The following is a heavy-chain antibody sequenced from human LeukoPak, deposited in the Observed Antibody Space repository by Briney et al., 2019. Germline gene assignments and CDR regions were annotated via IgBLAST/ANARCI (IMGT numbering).Heavy chain of an antibody. V-gene: IGHV3-23*01. Sequence: GGSLRLSCAASGFTFSSCAMSWVRQAPGKGLEWVSAISGSGGSTYYADSVKGWFTISRDNSKNTLYLQMNSLRAEDTAVYYCAKDGRYCSSTSCSRSATVTFDYWGQGTLVTVCS. CDR2: ISGSGGST. CDR1: GFTFSSCA. CDR3: AKDGRYCSSTSCSRSATVTFDY. J-gene: IGHJ4*02. D-gene: IGHD2-2*01.